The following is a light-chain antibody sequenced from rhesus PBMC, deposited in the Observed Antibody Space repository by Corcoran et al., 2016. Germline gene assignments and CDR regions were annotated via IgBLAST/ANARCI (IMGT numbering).Light chain of an antibody. J-gene: IGKJ1*01. CDR1: QGISDY. V-gene: IGKV1-36*02. CDR3: LQAYSTPWT. CDR2: AAS. Sequence: DIQMTQSPSSLSASVGDRVTITCRASQGISDYLNWYQQKPGKAPKRLIYAASSLESGVPSRFSGSGSGTDFTLPISGLQPEESAAYYCLQAYSTPWTFGQGTKVEIK.